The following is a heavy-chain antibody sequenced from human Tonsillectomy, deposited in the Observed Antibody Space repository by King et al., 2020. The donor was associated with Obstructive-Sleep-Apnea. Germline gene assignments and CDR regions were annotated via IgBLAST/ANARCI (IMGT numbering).Heavy chain of an antibody. Sequence: HLQLQESGPGLVKPSETLSLTCTVSSGSISGSSYYWDWIRQPPGKGLEWIGSIYYSGSTYYNPSLKSRLTMSVDTSKNQFSLKLSSVTAADTAVYYCARKLRYFDWLSKGYFDYWGQGTLVTVSS. J-gene: IGHJ4*02. D-gene: IGHD3-9*01. CDR1: SGSISGSSYY. V-gene: IGHV4-39*07. CDR2: IYYSGST. CDR3: ARKLRYFDWLSKGYFDY.